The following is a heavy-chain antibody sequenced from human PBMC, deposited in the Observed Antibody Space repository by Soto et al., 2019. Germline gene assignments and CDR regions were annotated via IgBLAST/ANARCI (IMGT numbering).Heavy chain of an antibody. CDR3: AKEEPKYYYDSSGYSPGY. J-gene: IGHJ4*02. V-gene: IGHV3-30*18. Sequence: GGSLRLSCAASGFTFSSYGMHWVRQAPGKGLEWVAVISYDGSNKYYADSVKGRFTISRDNSKNTLYLQMNSLRAEDTAVYYCAKEEPKYYYDSSGYSPGYWGQGT. CDR1: GFTFSSYG. CDR2: ISYDGSNK. D-gene: IGHD3-22*01.